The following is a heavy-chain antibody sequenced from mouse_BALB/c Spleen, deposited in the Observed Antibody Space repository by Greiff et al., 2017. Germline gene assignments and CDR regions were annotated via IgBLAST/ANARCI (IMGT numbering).Heavy chain of an antibody. V-gene: IGHV1-67*01. CDR1: GYTFTDYA. J-gene: IGHJ4*01. D-gene: IGHD2-4*01. CDR2: ISIYYDNT. Sequence: VKLQESGPELVKPGASVKISCKGSGYTFTDYAMHWVKQSHAKSLEWIGVISIYYDNTNYNQKFKGKATMTVDKSSSTAYMELARLTSEDSAIYYCARGDYDVDAMDYWGQGTSVTVSS. CDR3: ARGDYDVDAMDY.